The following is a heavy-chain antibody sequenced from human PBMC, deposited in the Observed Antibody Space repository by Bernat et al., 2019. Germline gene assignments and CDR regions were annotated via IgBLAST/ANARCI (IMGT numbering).Heavy chain of an antibody. CDR1: GFTFSSYG. D-gene: IGHD6-19*01. CDR3: AKEGGYSGCWYNSDYYYGMDV. Sequence: QVQLVESGGGVVQPGRSLRLSCAASGFTFSSYGMHWVRQAPGKGLEWVAVISYDGSNKYYADSVKGRFTIARDNSKNTLYLQMNSQRAEDTAVYYCAKEGGYSGCWYNSDYYYGMDVWGQGTTVTVSS. CDR2: ISYDGSNK. J-gene: IGHJ6*02. V-gene: IGHV3-30*18.